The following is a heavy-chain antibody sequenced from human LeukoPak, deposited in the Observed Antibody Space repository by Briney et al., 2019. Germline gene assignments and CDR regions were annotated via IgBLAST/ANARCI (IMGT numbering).Heavy chain of an antibody. Sequence: PGGSLRLSCAASGFTFNTYGMTWVRQAPGKGLEWVPAISGSGGSTFYADSVKGRFTISRDNSKNTLFLQMNGLRAEDTAVYYCAKDRSCSGSSCNVGSWGQGTMVTVSS. CDR1: GFTFNTYG. V-gene: IGHV3-23*01. CDR2: ISGSGGST. D-gene: IGHD2-2*01. CDR3: AKDRSCSGSSCNVGS. J-gene: IGHJ3*01.